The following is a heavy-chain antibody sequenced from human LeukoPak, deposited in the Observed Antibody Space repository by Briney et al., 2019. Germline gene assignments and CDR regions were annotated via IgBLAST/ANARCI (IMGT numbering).Heavy chain of an antibody. V-gene: IGHV3-64*01. D-gene: IGHD6-19*01. CDR3: ARGSGWYPGPLFDY. Sequence: GGSLRLSCAASGFTFSSYGMHWVRQAPGKGLEYASGLTSTGGRTNYANSVKGRFTISRDNSRNTLFLQMDRLRDEDMAVYYCARGSGWYPGPLFDYWGQGTLVTVSS. J-gene: IGHJ4*02. CDR2: LTSTGGRT. CDR1: GFTFSSYG.